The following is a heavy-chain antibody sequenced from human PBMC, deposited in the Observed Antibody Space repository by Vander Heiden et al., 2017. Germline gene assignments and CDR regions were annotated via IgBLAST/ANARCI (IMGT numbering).Heavy chain of an antibody. CDR2: INPNSGGT. CDR3: ARDPRYSSSWRGWFDP. V-gene: IGHV1-2*02. CDR1: GYTFTGYY. D-gene: IGHD6-13*01. J-gene: IGHJ5*02. Sequence: QVPLVPSGAEVKKPGAPVKVSCKASGYTFTGYYMHWVRQAPGQGLEWMGWINPNSGGTNYAQKFQGRVTMTRDTSISTAYMELSRLRSDDTAVYYCARDPRYSSSWRGWFDPWGQGTLVTVSS.